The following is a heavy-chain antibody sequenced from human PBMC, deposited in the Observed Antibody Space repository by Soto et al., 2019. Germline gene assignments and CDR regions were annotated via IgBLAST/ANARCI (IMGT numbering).Heavy chain of an antibody. Sequence: GESLKISCKGSGYSFTSYWISWVRQMPGKGLEWMGRIDPSDSYTNYSPSFQGHVTISADKSISTAYLQWSSLKASDTAMYYCARRIRSDTYYYYGMDVWGQGTTVTVSS. V-gene: IGHV5-10-1*01. CDR2: IDPSDSYT. D-gene: IGHD5-18*01. J-gene: IGHJ6*02. CDR3: ARRIRSDTYYYYGMDV. CDR1: GYSFTSYW.